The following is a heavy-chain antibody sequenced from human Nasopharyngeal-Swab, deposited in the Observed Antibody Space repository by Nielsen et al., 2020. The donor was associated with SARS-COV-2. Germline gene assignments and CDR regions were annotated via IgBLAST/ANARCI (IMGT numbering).Heavy chain of an antibody. J-gene: IGHJ4*02. CDR3: ARDLKGSGSYYNPILDY. CDR2: ISSSSSTI. Sequence: GKGLEWVSYISSSSSTIYYADSVNGRFRISRDNAKNSLYLQMNSLRDEDTAVYYCARDLKGSGSYYNPILDYWGQGTLVTVSS. V-gene: IGHV3-48*02. D-gene: IGHD3-10*01.